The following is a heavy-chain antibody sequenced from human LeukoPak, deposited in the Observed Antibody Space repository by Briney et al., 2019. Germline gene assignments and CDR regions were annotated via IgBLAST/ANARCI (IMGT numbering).Heavy chain of an antibody. V-gene: IGHV4-30-2*01. J-gene: IGHJ4*02. CDR2: IYHSGST. CDR1: GGSISSGGCY. D-gene: IGHD2-15*01. CDR3: ARELVVAATYYFDY. Sequence: ASQTLSLTCTVSGGSISSGGCYWSWIRQPPGKGLEWIGYIYHSGSTYYNPSLKSRVTISVDTSKNQFSLRLSSVTAADTAVFYCARELVVAATYYFDYWGQGTLVTVSS.